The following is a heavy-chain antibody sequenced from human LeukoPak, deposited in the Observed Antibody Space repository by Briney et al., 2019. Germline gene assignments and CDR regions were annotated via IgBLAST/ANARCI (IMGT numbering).Heavy chain of an antibody. CDR3: AREYQQYYYYMDV. CDR1: GGSISSYY. CDR2: IYTSGST. Sequence: SETLSLTRTVSGGSISSYYWSWIRQPAGKGLEWIGRIYTSGSTNYNPSLKSRVTILVDKSKNQFSLKLSSVTAADTAVYYCAREYQQYYYYMDVWGKGTTVTVSS. V-gene: IGHV4-4*07. D-gene: IGHD2-2*01. J-gene: IGHJ6*03.